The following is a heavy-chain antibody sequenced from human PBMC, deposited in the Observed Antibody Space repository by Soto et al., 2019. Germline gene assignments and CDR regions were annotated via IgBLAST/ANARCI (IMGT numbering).Heavy chain of an antibody. V-gene: IGHV1-18*01. CDR3: ARGPSYDSSGYYEDWYFDL. CDR1: GYTFTSYG. J-gene: IGHJ2*01. CDR2: ISAYNGNT. D-gene: IGHD3-22*01. Sequence: ASEKVSCKASGYTFTSYGISWVRQAPGQGLEWMGWISAYNGNTNYAQKLQGRVTMTTDTSTSTAYMELRSLRSDDTAVYFCARGPSYDSSGYYEDWYFDLWGRGTLVTVSS.